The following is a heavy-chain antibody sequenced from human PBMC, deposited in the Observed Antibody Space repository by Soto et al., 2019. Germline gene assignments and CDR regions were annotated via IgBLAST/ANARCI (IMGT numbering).Heavy chain of an antibody. CDR3: ARGGSSSWATYRSAGYGMDV. Sequence: NPSETLSLTCAVYGGSFSGYYWSWIRQPPGKGLEWIGEINHSGSTNYNPSLKSRVTISVDTSKNQFSLKLSSVTAADTAVYYCARGGSSSWATYRSAGYGMDVWGQGTTVTASS. CDR2: INHSGST. V-gene: IGHV4-34*01. D-gene: IGHD6-13*01. CDR1: GGSFSGYY. J-gene: IGHJ6*02.